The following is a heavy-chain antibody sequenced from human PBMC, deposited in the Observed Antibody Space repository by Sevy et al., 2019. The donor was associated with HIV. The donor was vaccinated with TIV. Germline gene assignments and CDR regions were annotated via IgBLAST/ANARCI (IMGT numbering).Heavy chain of an antibody. Sequence: ASVKVSCKASGYTFPGYPLHWVRQAPGQGLEGMGWINPNSGGTNYAQKFQGRVTMTRDTSINTVYMELSRLRSGDTAAFYYALSGYDGEGIFYFDYWGQGTLVTVSS. V-gene: IGHV1-2*02. CDR3: ALSGYDGEGIFYFDY. CDR2: INPNSGGT. D-gene: IGHD5-12*01. J-gene: IGHJ4*02. CDR1: GYTFPGYP.